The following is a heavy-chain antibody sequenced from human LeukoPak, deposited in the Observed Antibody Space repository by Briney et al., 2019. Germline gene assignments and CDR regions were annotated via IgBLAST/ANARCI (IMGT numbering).Heavy chain of an antibody. Sequence: SETLSLTCAVYGGSFSGYYWSWIRQPPGKGLEWIGEINHSGSTNYNPSLKRRVTISVDTSKNQFSLKLSSVTAADTAVYYCARGSISGRTTVQYFDYWGQGTLVTVSS. CDR1: GGSFSGYY. CDR2: INHSGST. J-gene: IGHJ4*02. V-gene: IGHV4-34*01. D-gene: IGHD4-17*01. CDR3: ARGSISGRTTVQYFDY.